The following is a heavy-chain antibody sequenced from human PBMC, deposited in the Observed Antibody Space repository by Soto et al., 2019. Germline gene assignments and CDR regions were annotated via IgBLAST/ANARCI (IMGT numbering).Heavy chain of an antibody. Sequence: SETLSLTCTVSGGCISSGGYYWSWIRQHPGKGLEWIGYIYYSGSTYYNPSLKSRVTISVDTSKNQFSLKLSSVTAADTAVYYCAPSLVATMDYYYYAMAVWGQGPTVT. V-gene: IGHV4-31*03. CDR3: APSLVATMDYYYYAMAV. CDR1: GGCISSGGYY. J-gene: IGHJ6*02. CDR2: IYYSGST. D-gene: IGHD5-12*01.